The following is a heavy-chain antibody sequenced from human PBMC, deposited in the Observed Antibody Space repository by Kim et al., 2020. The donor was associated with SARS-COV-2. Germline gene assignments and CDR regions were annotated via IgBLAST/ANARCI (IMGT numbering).Heavy chain of an antibody. CDR1: GFTFSSYG. D-gene: IGHD3-10*01. CDR2: ISYDGSNK. CDR3: AKDSGSGSYYAWTYYYGMDV. V-gene: IGHV3-30*18. J-gene: IGHJ6*02. Sequence: GGSLRLSCAASGFTFSSYGMHWVRQAPGKGLEWVAVISYDGSNKYYADSVKGRFTISRDNSKNTLYLQMNSLRAEDTAVYYCAKDSGSGSYYAWTYYYGMDVWGQGTTVTVSS.